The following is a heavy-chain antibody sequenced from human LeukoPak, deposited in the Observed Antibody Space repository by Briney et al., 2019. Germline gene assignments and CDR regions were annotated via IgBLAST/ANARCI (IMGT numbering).Heavy chain of an antibody. V-gene: IGHV1-2*02. Sequence: ASVKVSCKASGYTFTGYYMHWVRQAPGQGLEWMGWINPNSGGTNYAQKFQGRVTMTRDTSISTAYMELSRLRSDDTAVYYCARDKDPYGSGSYDYYYMDVWGKGTTVTISS. CDR3: ARDKDPYGSGSYDYYYMDV. J-gene: IGHJ6*03. D-gene: IGHD3-10*01. CDR2: INPNSGGT. CDR1: GYTFTGYY.